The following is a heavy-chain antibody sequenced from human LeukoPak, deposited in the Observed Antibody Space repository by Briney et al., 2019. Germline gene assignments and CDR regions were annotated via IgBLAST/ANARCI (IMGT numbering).Heavy chain of an antibody. D-gene: IGHD3-10*02. CDR2: ISSIGSTI. CDR3: AELGITMIGGV. V-gene: IGHV3-48*03. CDR1: GFTFTRYE. Sequence: GGSLRLSCAASGFTFTRYEMSWVRQAPGKGLEWVSYISSIGSTIYYADSVKGRFTISRDNAKNSLYLQMNSLRAEHTAVYYCAELGITMIGGVWGKGTTVTISS. J-gene: IGHJ6*04.